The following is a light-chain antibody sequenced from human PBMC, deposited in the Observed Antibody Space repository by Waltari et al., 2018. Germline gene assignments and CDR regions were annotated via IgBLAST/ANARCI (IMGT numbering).Light chain of an antibody. CDR3: SSYAGSNNFVV. CDR1: SSDGGGYNY. V-gene: IGLV2-8*01. J-gene: IGLJ2*01. CDR2: EVS. Sequence: QSALTQPPSASGSPGQSVTISCTGTSSDGGGYNYVSWYQQHPGKAPKLLIYEVSKRPPGVRDRFSGSKSGNTASLTVSGLQGEDEADYYCSSYAGSNNFVVFGGGTTLTVL.